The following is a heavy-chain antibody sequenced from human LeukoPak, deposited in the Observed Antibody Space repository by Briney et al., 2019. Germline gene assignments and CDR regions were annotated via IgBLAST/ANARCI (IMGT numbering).Heavy chain of an antibody. CDR1: GYTFTSYA. Sequence: ASVKVSCKASGYTFTSYAMHWVRQAPGQRLEWMGWINAGNGNTKYSQKFQGRVTITADESTSTAYMELSSLRSEDTAVYYCAREEGGTTYHWYNWFDPWGQGTLVTVSS. D-gene: IGHD1-7*01. CDR3: AREEGGTTYHWYNWFDP. V-gene: IGHV1-3*01. CDR2: INAGNGNT. J-gene: IGHJ5*02.